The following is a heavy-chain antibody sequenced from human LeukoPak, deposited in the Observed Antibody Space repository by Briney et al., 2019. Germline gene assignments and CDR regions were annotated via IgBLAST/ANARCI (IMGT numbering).Heavy chain of an antibody. J-gene: IGHJ5*02. D-gene: IGHD2-2*01. CDR3: ARDCSSTSCYRDP. CDR2: IIPILGMA. Sequence: SVKVSCKASGGTFSSYAISWVRQAPGQGLEWMGRIIPILGMANYAQKFQGRVTITADKSTSTAYMELSSLRSEDTAVYYCARDCSSTSCYRDPWGQGTLVTVSS. V-gene: IGHV1-69*04. CDR1: GGTFSSYA.